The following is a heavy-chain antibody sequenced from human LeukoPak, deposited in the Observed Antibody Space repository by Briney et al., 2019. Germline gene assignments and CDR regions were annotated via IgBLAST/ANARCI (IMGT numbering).Heavy chain of an antibody. V-gene: IGHV1-18*01. CDR1: GYTFTIYG. CDR3: ARDIWVEPYGMDV. D-gene: IGHD3-16*01. CDR2: ISAYNGNT. J-gene: IGHJ6*02. Sequence: ASVKVSCKGSGYTFTIYGISWVRQAPGQGLEWMGWISAYNGNTNYAQKLQGRVTMTTDTSTSTAYMELRSLRSDDTAVYYCARDIWVEPYGMDVWGQGTTVTVS.